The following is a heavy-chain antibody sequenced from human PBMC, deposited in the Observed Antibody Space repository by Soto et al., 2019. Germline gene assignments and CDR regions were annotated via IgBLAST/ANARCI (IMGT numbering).Heavy chain of an antibody. Sequence: QVQLVESGGGVVQPGRSLRLSCAASGFTFSSYAMHWVRQAPGKGLEGVAVISYDGSNKYYAESVKGRFTISRDNSKNPLYLQMTSLRAEDTAVYYCARDPAGLYGMDVWGQGTTVTVSS. V-gene: IGHV3-30-3*01. J-gene: IGHJ6*02. CDR2: ISYDGSNK. CDR3: ARDPAGLYGMDV. CDR1: GFTFSSYA.